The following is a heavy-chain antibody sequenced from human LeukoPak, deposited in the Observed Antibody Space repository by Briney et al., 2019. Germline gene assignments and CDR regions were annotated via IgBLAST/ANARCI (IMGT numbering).Heavy chain of an antibody. CDR3: EKDLEYDFRGVYSGGVWVDL. CDR1: GFTFSSYA. Sequence: GGSLRHSCAASGFTFSSYAMSAVRQAPGKGLEWVSAISGSGGSTYYADSVKGRFTISRDNSKNTLYLQMNRMRAEDTAVYYCEKDLEYDFRGVYSGGVWVDLWGQGTLVTVSS. V-gene: IGHV3-23*01. J-gene: IGHJ5*02. CDR2: ISGSGGST. D-gene: IGHD3-3*01.